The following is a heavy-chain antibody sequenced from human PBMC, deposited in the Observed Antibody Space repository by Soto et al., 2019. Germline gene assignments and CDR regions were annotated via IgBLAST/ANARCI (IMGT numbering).Heavy chain of an antibody. CDR3: AKDLLEGFGDLSHFYYYGMDV. D-gene: IGHD3-10*01. V-gene: IGHV3-30*04. J-gene: IGHJ6*02. CDR2: ISYDGTNK. Sequence: GGSLRLSCAAPGFTFSRYAMHWVRQAPGKGLEWVAVISYDGTNKQYADSVKGRFTISRDNSRNTLYAQMNSLRVEDTAVYYCAKDLLEGFGDLSHFYYYGMDVWGQGTTVTVSS. CDR1: GFTFSRYA.